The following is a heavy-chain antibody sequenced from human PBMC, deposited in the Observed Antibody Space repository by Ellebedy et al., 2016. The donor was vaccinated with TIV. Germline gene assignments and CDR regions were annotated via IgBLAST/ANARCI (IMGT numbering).Heavy chain of an antibody. CDR1: GYTFTGYY. V-gene: IGHV1-2*02. J-gene: IGHJ4*02. CDR2: INPNSGGT. Sequence: ASVKVSCKASGYTFTGYYMHWVRQAPGQGLEWMGWINPNSGGTNYAQKFQGRVTMTRDTSISTAYMELSRLRSDDTAVYYCAKVEEMVLWPTDYWGQGTLVTVSS. D-gene: IGHD4/OR15-4a*01. CDR3: AKVEEMVLWPTDY.